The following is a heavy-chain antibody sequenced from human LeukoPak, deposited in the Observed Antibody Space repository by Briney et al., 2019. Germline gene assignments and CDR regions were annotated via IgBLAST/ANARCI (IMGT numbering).Heavy chain of an antibody. V-gene: IGHV3-11*04. CDR1: AFTFSDNY. J-gene: IGHJ1*01. CDR3: AGGPMSSGWHEYFQH. D-gene: IGHD6-19*01. Sequence: GGSLRLSCAVSAFTFSDNYMTWIRQAPGKGLESVSYISPSGTDISYADSVKGRFTISRDNAKNSLYLRMNSLRAEDTAVYYCAGGPMSSGWHEYFQHWGQGTLVTVSS. CDR2: ISPSGTDI.